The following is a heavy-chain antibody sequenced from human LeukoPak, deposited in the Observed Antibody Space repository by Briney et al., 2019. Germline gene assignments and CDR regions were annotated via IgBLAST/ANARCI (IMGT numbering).Heavy chain of an antibody. CDR3: ARDPPGKGALDF. CDR2: IYYSGTT. D-gene: IGHD1-14*01. CDR1: GGSLDSFY. V-gene: IGHV4-59*01. Sequence: PSETLSLTCTVSGGSLDSFYWSWIRQPPGQGLEYIGYIYYSGTTNYDPSLKGRVTISVDMSKNQFSLKLISVTAADTAVYYCARDPPGKGALDFWGQGTLVTVSS. J-gene: IGHJ4*02.